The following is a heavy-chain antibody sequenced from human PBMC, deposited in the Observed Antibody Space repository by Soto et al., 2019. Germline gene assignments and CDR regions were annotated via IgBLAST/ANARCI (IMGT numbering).Heavy chain of an antibody. J-gene: IGHJ6*02. V-gene: IGHV3-53*01. CDR3: ARVGWSFRPYYYGMDV. CDR1: GFTVSSNY. CDR2: IYSGGST. Sequence: GGSLRLSCAASGFTVSSNYMSWVRQAPGKGLEWVSVIYSGGSTYYADSVKGRFTISRDNSKNTLYLQMNSLRAEDTAVYYCARVGWSFRPYYYGMDVWGQGTTVTVSS. D-gene: IGHD2-8*01.